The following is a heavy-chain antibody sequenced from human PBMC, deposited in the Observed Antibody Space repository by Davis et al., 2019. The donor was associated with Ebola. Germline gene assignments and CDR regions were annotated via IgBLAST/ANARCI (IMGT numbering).Heavy chain of an antibody. CDR3: ARQERLYGSIDT. V-gene: IGHV5-51*01. J-gene: IGHJ5*02. Sequence: GESLKISCKGSGYSFTTYWIAWVRQPPGKGLEGMGVIFSGDSDTRYRPPFEGQVTISVDRSITTAYLQWSSLKASDSAMYYCARQERLYGSIDTWGQGTLVTVSS. D-gene: IGHD6-13*01. CDR2: IFSGDSDT. CDR1: GYSFTTYW.